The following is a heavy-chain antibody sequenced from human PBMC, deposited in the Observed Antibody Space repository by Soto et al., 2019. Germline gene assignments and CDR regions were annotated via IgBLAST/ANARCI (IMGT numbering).Heavy chain of an antibody. CDR3: AKDTPEYCSSTSCLNARGGTAAYYYMDV. CDR2: ISYDGSNK. Sequence: GGSLRLSCAASGFTFSSYGMHWVRQAPGKGLEWVAVISYDGSNKYYADSVKGRFTISRDNSKNTLYLQMNSLRAEDTAVYYCAKDTPEYCSSTSCLNARGGTAAYYYMDVWGKGTTVTVSS. D-gene: IGHD2-2*01. J-gene: IGHJ6*03. CDR1: GFTFSSYG. V-gene: IGHV3-30*18.